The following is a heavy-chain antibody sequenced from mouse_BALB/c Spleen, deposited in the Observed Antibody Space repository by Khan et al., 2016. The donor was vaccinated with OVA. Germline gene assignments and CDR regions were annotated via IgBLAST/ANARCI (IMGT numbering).Heavy chain of an antibody. J-gene: IGHJ3*01. Sequence: EVELVESGGGLVKPGGPLKLSCAASGFTFSNYALSWVRQTPEKRLEWVATISSGGDYTYYPDSVKGRFNISRDNAKKTLYLQMSSLRSEDTALYYCARHNYGPFAYWGQGTLVTVSA. CDR1: GFTFSNYA. CDR3: ARHNYGPFAY. V-gene: IGHV5-9-3*01. CDR2: ISSGGDYT. D-gene: IGHD1-1*01.